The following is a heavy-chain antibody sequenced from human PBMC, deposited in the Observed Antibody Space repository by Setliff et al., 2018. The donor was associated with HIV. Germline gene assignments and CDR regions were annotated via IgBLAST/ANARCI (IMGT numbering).Heavy chain of an antibody. V-gene: IGHV1-2*02. D-gene: IGHD6-13*01. Sequence: ASVKVSCKASGYTFSDYYMHWVRQAPGQGLEWMGWINPNSGGTNYAQKFQGRVNMTRDTSISTTYMELSRLRSDDTAVYYCARDPGYKSTWYGVFDIWGQGTMGTVS. CDR3: ARDPGYKSTWYGVFDI. J-gene: IGHJ3*02. CDR2: INPNSGGT. CDR1: GYTFSDYY.